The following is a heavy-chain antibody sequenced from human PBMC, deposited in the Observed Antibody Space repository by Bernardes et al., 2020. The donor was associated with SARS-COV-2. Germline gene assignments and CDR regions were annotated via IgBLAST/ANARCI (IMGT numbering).Heavy chain of an antibody. J-gene: IGHJ6*02. CDR3: ATAPHYYYGLDV. CDR2: LYSGGTT. CDR1: KFTVSNNY. V-gene: IGHV3-53*01. Sequence: GGSLRLSCEVSKFTVSNNYMSWVRQAPGKGLEWVSLLYSGGTTYYADSVKGRFTVSRDNSKNTPFLQMSDLGAEDTAIYYCATAPHYYYGLDVWGQGTAVTVSS.